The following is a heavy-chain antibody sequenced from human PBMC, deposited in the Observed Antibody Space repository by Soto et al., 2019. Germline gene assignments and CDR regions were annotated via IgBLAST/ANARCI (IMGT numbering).Heavy chain of an antibody. CDR1: GGTLSSFINYP. CDR3: ARRDTSGFLRYFDN. J-gene: IGHJ4*02. D-gene: IGHD3-3*01. Sequence: QMQLVQSGAEVKKPGSSVKVSCKASGGTLSSFINYPINWVRQAPGQGLEWMGGIVPNVGTVNYAKKCQGRVTITADKSTGTAYMEVSSLRSEDTALYYCARRDTSGFLRYFDNWGQGTLVTVSS. CDR2: IVPNVGTV. V-gene: IGHV1-69*06.